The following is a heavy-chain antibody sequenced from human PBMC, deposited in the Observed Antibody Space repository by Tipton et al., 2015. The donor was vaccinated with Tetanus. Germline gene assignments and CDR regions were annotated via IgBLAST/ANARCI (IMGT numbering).Heavy chain of an antibody. J-gene: IGHJ4*02. CDR3: AGGTGDC. D-gene: IGHD1-1*01. CDR2: VFRSGSA. CDR1: GGPISSGDYS. V-gene: IGHV4-30-2*02. Sequence: TLSLTCAVSGGPISSGDYSRSWIPQPPGKGLEWIGYVFRSGSADYNPSLKRRVNISVDTSKNQFSLKLSSVCAADTAVYYCAGGTGDCWGQGTLVTVSS.